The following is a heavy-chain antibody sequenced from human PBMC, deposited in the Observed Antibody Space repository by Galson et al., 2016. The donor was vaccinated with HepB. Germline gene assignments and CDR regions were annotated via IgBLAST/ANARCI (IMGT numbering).Heavy chain of an antibody. D-gene: IGHD5-24*01. Sequence: SLRLSCAVSGITFSNYGIHWLRQAPGKGLEWVAVIWSDGSNKQSADSVKGRFTTSRDSSKKTLYLQMNRLRAEDTAVYYCASGTGMANGDFEHWGQGTLVTVSS. J-gene: IGHJ4*02. CDR1: GITFSNYG. V-gene: IGHV3-33*01. CDR2: IWSDGSNK. CDR3: ASGTGMANGDFEH.